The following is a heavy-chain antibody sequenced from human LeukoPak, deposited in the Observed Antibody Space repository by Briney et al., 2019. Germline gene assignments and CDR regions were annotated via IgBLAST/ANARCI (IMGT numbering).Heavy chain of an antibody. CDR3: ASLVVVAATSTVTDY. CDR1: GYTFTGYY. Sequence: ASVKVSCKASGYTFTGYYMHWVRQAPGQGLEWMGRINPNSGGTNYAQKFQGRVTMTRDTSISTAHMELSRLRSDDTAVYYCASLVVVAATSTVTDYWGQGTLVTVSS. J-gene: IGHJ4*02. V-gene: IGHV1-2*06. D-gene: IGHD2-15*01. CDR2: INPNSGGT.